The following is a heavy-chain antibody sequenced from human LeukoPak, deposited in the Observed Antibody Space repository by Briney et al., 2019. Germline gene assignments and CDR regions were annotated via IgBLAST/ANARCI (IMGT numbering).Heavy chain of an antibody. Sequence: SGTLSLTCAVSGGSISGSNWWSWVRQPPGKGLEWIGEIYHSGSTNYNPSLKSRVTISVDKSKNQFSLKLSSVTAADTAVYYCARDEYGSGSYPNWFDPWGQGTLVTVSS. V-gene: IGHV4-4*02. D-gene: IGHD3-10*01. CDR1: GGSISGSNW. CDR2: IYHSGST. J-gene: IGHJ5*02. CDR3: ARDEYGSGSYPNWFDP.